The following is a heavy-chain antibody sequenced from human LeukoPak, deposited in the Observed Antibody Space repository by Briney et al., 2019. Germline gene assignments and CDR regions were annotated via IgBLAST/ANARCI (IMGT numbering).Heavy chain of an antibody. CDR1: GYSISSGYY. J-gene: IGHJ4*02. Sequence: PSETLSLTCSVSGYSISSGYYWGWIRPPPGKGPEWIGYIYYSGSTNYNPSLKSRVTISVDTSKNQFSLKLSSVTAADTAVYYCARGFYGSGVPDYWGQGTLVTVSS. D-gene: IGHD3-10*01. CDR3: ARGFYGSGVPDY. V-gene: IGHV4-61*01. CDR2: IYYSGST.